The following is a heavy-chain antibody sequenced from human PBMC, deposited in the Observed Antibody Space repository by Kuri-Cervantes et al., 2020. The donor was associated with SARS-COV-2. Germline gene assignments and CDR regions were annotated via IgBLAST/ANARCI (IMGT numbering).Heavy chain of an antibody. Sequence: SETLSLTCAVYGGSFSGYYWSWIRQPPGKGLEWIGEINHSGSTNYNPSLKSRVTISVDTSKNQFSLKLTSVTAADTAVYYCARGDYGMDVWGQGTTVTVSS. CDR1: GGSFSGYY. CDR3: ARGDYGMDV. CDR2: INHSGST. J-gene: IGHJ6*02. V-gene: IGHV4-34*01.